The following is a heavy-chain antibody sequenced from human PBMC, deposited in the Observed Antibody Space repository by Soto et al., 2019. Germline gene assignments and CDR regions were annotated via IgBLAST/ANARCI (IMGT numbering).Heavy chain of an antibody. D-gene: IGHD6-13*01. Sequence: ASVKVSCKASGYTFTGYYMHWVRQAPGQGLEWMGWINPNSGGTNYAQKFQGRVTMTRDTSISTAYMELSRLRSDDTAVYYCARDSADLSAADAYGMDVWGQGTTVTVSS. CDR1: GYTFTGYY. CDR2: INPNSGGT. CDR3: ARDSADLSAADAYGMDV. J-gene: IGHJ6*02. V-gene: IGHV1-2*02.